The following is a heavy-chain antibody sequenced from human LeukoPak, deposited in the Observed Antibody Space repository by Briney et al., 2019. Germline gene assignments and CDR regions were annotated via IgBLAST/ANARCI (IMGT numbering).Heavy chain of an antibody. CDR3: ARDGGYNFDY. D-gene: IGHD3-22*01. CDR1: GFTLSSYA. CDR2: ISSSSSYI. Sequence: TAGGSLRLSCAASGFTLSSYAMSWVRQAPGKGLEWVSSISSSSSYIYYADSVKGRFTISRDNAKNSLYLQMNSLRAEDTAVYYCARDGGYNFDYWGQGTLVTVSS. J-gene: IGHJ4*02. V-gene: IGHV3-21*01.